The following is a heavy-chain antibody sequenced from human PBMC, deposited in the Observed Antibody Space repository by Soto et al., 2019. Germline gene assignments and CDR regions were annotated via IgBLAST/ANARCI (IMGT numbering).Heavy chain of an antibody. D-gene: IGHD2-8*01. J-gene: IGHJ6*02. Sequence: ASETLSLTCTVSGGSISSDDYYWSWIRQPPGKGLEWIGYIYYSGSTYYNPSLKSRVTISVDTSKNQFSLKLSSVTAADTAVYYCARTPYCTNGVCYNKGYYYYGMDVWGQGTAVTVSS. CDR2: IYYSGST. CDR3: ARTPYCTNGVCYNKGYYYYGMDV. V-gene: IGHV4-30-4*01. CDR1: GGSISSDDYY.